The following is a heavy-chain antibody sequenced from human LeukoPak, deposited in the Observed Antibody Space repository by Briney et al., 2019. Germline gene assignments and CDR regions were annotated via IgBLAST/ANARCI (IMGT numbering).Heavy chain of an antibody. V-gene: IGHV4-61*02. CDR2: IYTSGST. CDR1: GGAISSNSYY. CDR3: ARGGAEWFGELFFDY. J-gene: IGHJ4*02. D-gene: IGHD3-10*01. Sequence: SETLSLTCAVSGGAISSNSYYWSWIRQPAGKGLEWIGRIYTSGSTNYNPSLKSRVTISVDTSKNQFSLKLSSVTAADTAVYYCARGGAEWFGELFFDYWGQGTLVTVSS.